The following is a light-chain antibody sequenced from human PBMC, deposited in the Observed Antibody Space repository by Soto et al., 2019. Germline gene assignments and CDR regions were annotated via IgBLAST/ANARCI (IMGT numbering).Light chain of an antibody. V-gene: IGLV2-18*02. Sequence: QSVLTQPASGSGSPGQSVTIFCTGTSSDVGSYNRVSWYQQPPGTAPKIMIYEVSNRPSGVPDRFSGSKSGNTASLTISGLQAEDESDYYCSSYTSSYTYVFGTGTKVTVL. CDR1: SSDVGSYNR. CDR2: EVS. J-gene: IGLJ1*01. CDR3: SSYTSSYTYV.